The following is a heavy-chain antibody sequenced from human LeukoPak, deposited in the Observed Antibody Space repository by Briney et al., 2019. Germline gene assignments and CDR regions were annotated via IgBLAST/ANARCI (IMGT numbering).Heavy chain of an antibody. Sequence: TGGSLRPSCAASGFTFSDYYMSWIRQAPGKGLEWVSYISSSSSYTNYADSVKGRFTISRDNAKNSLYLQMNSLRAEDTAVYYCARHYYYGSGSHFDYWGQGTLVTVSS. CDR1: GFTFSDYY. J-gene: IGHJ4*02. CDR3: ARHYYYGSGSHFDY. CDR2: ISSSSSYT. V-gene: IGHV3-11*06. D-gene: IGHD3-10*01.